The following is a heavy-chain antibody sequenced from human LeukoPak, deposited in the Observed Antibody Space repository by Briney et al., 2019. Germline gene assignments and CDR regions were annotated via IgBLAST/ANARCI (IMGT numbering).Heavy chain of an antibody. Sequence: PGGSLRLSCVVSGFTFSSHSVNWVRQAPGKGLEWVLSITTSNYIFYAESVKGRFTISRDNAKNSLYLQMTSLRAEDTAVYYCVRERARAGSFDYWGQGTLVTVSS. CDR3: VRERARAGSFDY. CDR2: ITTSNYI. J-gene: IGHJ4*02. CDR1: GFTFSSHS. V-gene: IGHV3-21*01. D-gene: IGHD6-19*01.